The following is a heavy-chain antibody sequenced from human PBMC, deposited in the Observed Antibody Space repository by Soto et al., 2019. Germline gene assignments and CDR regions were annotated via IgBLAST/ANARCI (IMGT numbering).Heavy chain of an antibody. Sequence: EVQLVESGGGLVRPGGSLRLSCAASGFTFTGYCMNWVRQAPGEGLEWVATINQDGSEKYYVDSVKGRFTISRDNVENSLLLQMYILRDVDPAVYDCTRGGLKPERYYCSDSWGHGTLVTISS. CDR3: TRGGLKPERYYCSDS. J-gene: IGHJ5*01. CDR1: GFTFTGYC. D-gene: IGHD3-10*01. V-gene: IGHV3-7*01. CDR2: INQDGSEK.